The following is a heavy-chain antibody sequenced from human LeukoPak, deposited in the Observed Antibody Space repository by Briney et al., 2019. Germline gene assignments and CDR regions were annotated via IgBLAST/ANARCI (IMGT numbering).Heavy chain of an antibody. CDR3: ATAQKEYYYDSSGYDY. Sequence: GASVKVSCKVSGYTLTDLSMHWVRQAPGKGLEWMGGFDPEDGETIYAQKFQGRVTMTEDTSTDTAYMELSSLRSEDTAVYYCATAQKEYYYDSSGYDYWGQGTLVTVSS. J-gene: IGHJ4*02. V-gene: IGHV1-24*01. CDR2: FDPEDGET. D-gene: IGHD3-22*01. CDR1: GYTLTDLS.